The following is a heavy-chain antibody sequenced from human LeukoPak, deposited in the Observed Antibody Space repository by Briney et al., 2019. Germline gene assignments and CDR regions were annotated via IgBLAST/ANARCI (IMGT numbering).Heavy chain of an antibody. D-gene: IGHD6-19*01. Sequence: GGSLRLSCAASGFTVSSNYMGWVRQAPGKGLEWVSVIYSGGSTYYADSVKGRFTISRHNSKNTLYLQMNSLRAEDTAVYYCARHFSSGWSIDAFDIWGQGTMVTVSS. CDR3: ARHFSSGWSIDAFDI. V-gene: IGHV3-53*04. J-gene: IGHJ3*02. CDR2: IYSGGST. CDR1: GFTVSSNY.